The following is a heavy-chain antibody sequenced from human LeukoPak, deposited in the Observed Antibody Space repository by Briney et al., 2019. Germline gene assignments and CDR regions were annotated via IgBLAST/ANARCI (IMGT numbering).Heavy chain of an antibody. J-gene: IGHJ4*02. CDR1: GGSISSSSYY. D-gene: IGHD5-18*01. CDR3: ARARDTAMVSD. CDR2: IYYSGST. V-gene: IGHV4-39*07. Sequence: SETLSLTCTVSGGSISSSSYYWGWIRQPPGKGLEWIGSIYYSGSTYYNPSLKSRVTISVDTSKNQFSLKRSSVTAADTAVYYCARARDTAMVSDWGQGTLVTVSS.